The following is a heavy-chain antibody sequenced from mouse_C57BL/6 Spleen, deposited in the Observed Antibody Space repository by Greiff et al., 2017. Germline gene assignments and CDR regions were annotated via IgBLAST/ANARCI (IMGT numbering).Heavy chain of an antibody. J-gene: IGHJ4*01. D-gene: IGHD3-2*02. CDR3: ARGSGYVDYYAMDY. Sequence: LVESGPELVKPGASVKISCKASGYAFSSSWMNWVKQRPGKGLEWIGRIYPGDGDTNYNGKFKGKATLTADKSSSTAYMQLSSLTSEDSAVYFCARGSGYVDYYAMDYWGQGTSVTVSS. CDR1: GYAFSSSW. CDR2: IYPGDGDT. V-gene: IGHV1-82*01.